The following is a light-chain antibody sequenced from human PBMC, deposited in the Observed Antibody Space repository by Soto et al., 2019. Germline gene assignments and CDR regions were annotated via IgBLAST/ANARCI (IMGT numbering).Light chain of an antibody. V-gene: IGKV3-20*01. CDR1: QSVSSSY. CDR2: DAS. CDR3: QQYGSSPYT. Sequence: EIVLTQSPGTLSLSPGERATLSCRASQSVSSSYLAWYQQKPGQAPRLLIYDASSRATGIPARFSGSGSGTDCTLTISRLEPEDFAVYFCQQYGSSPYTFGQGTKLEIK. J-gene: IGKJ2*01.